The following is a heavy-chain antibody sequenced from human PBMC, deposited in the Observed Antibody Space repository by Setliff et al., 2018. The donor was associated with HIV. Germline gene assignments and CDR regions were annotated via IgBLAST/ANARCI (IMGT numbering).Heavy chain of an antibody. D-gene: IGHD4-17*01. CDR1: GGSFSDYY. V-gene: IGHV4-34*01. CDR3: ARATVTVDFYYYGLDV. CDR2: INHSGST. Sequence: LSLTCAVYGGSFSDYYWSWIRQPPGKGLEWIGEINHSGSTNYNPSLKSRVTISVDTSKNQFSLKLSSVTAADTAVYYCARATVTVDFYYYGLDVWGQGTTVTISS. J-gene: IGHJ6*02.